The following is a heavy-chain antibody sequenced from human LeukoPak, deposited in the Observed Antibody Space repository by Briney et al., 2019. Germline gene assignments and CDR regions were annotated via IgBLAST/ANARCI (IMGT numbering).Heavy chain of an antibody. Sequence: GASVKVSCKASGYTFTGYYMHWVRQAPGQGLEWMGWMNPNSGNTGYAQKFQGRVTMTRNTSISTAYMELSSLRSEDTAVYYCARGTDWNSPVGMDVWGQGTTVTVSS. D-gene: IGHD1-7*01. CDR1: GYTFTGYY. CDR3: ARGTDWNSPVGMDV. CDR2: MNPNSGNT. V-gene: IGHV1-8*02. J-gene: IGHJ6*02.